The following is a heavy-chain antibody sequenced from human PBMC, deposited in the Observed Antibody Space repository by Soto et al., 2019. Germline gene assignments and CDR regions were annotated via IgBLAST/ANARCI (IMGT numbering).Heavy chain of an antibody. V-gene: IGHV3-23*01. D-gene: IGHD7-27*01. Sequence: GGSLRLSCAASGFTFSSYAMSWVRQAPGKGLEWVSAISGSGGSTYYADSVKGRFTISRDNSKNTLYLQMNSLRAEDTAVYYCAKAGEVRNYYYMDVWGKGTTVTVSS. CDR2: ISGSGGST. J-gene: IGHJ6*03. CDR3: AKAGEVRNYYYMDV. CDR1: GFTFSSYA.